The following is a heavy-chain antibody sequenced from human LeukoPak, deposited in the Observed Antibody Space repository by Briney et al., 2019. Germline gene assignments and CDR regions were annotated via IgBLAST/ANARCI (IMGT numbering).Heavy chain of an antibody. CDR2: INTNTGNP. D-gene: IGHD3-10*01. CDR3: AREVYGSGSYYMAAYFDY. CDR1: GYTFTSYD. V-gene: IGHV7-4-1*02. Sequence: GASVKVSCKASGYTFTSYDINWVRQATGQGLEWMGWINTNTGNPTYAQGFTGRFVFSLDTSVSTAYLQISSLKAEDTAVYYCAREVYGSGSYYMAAYFDYWGQGTLVTVSS. J-gene: IGHJ4*02.